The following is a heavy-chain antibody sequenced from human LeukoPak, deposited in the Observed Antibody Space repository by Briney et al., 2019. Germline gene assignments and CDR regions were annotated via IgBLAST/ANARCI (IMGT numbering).Heavy chain of an antibody. J-gene: IGHJ4*02. Sequence: PGGSLRLSCAASGFTFSSYGMHWVRQAPGKGLEWVAVIWYDGSNKYYADSVKGRFTISRDNSKNTLYLQMNSLRAEDTAVYYCAKGSSSGWYDFDYWGQGTLVTVSS. V-gene: IGHV3-33*06. CDR1: GFTFSSYG. CDR3: AKGSSSGWYDFDY. CDR2: IWYDGSNK. D-gene: IGHD6-19*01.